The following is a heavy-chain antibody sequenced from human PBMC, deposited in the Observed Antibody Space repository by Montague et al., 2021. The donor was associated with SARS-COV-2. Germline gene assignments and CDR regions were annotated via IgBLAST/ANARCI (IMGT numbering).Heavy chain of an antibody. J-gene: IGHJ4*02. D-gene: IGHD3-10*01. CDR1: GGSISSSRYY. V-gene: IGHV4-39*01. CDR2: NYYSGTN. Sequence: SETLSLTCTVSGGSISSSRYYWGWHRPPPGKGLVWIGSNYYSGTNYNNPSLKSRVTISVDTTKNQFSLKLSSVTAAATAVYYCARRADYYGSGSYPNWGQGTLVTVSS. CDR3: ARRADYYGSGSYPN.